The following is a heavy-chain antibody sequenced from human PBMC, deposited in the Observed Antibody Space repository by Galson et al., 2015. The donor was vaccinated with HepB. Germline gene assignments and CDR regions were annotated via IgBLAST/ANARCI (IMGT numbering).Heavy chain of an antibody. CDR1: GFTFNNYS. D-gene: IGHD2-15*01. V-gene: IGHV3-48*01. CDR2: ISSSSSTI. CDR3: ARGIVVEVAATPGSSWFDP. Sequence: SLRLSCAASGFTFNNYSMNWVRQAPGKGLEWVSEISSSSSTIYYADSVKGRFTISRDNAKNSLYLQMNSLRAEDTAVYYCARGIVVEVAATPGSSWFDPWGQGTLVTVSS. J-gene: IGHJ5*02.